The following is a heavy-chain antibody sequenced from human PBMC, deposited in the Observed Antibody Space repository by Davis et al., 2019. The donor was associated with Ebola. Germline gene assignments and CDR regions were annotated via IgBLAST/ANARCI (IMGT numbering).Heavy chain of an antibody. CDR1: GFTFSSYS. J-gene: IGHJ4*02. Sequence: GESLKISCAASGFTFSSYSMNWVRQAPGKGLEWVSSISSSSSYIYYADSVKGRFTISRDDSKSTLYLQMNSLRTEDTAMYYCARDLWLGAPDYLDSWGQGTLVTVSS. D-gene: IGHD1-26*01. CDR2: ISSSSSYI. V-gene: IGHV3-21*01. CDR3: ARDLWLGAPDYLDS.